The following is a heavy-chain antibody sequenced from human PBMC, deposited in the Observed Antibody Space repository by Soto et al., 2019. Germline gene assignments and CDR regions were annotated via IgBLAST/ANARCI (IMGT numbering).Heavy chain of an antibody. CDR3: AHREGDYYVWGSYKDAFDV. J-gene: IGHJ3*01. V-gene: IGHV2-5*02. CDR2: IYGDDGE. CDR1: GFSLSSSGVG. D-gene: IGHD3-16*01. Sequence: QITLKESGPTLVKPTQTLTLTCTFSGFSLSSSGVGVGWIRQPPGKALEWLAVIYGDDGERYTPYLKTMLTITKDTSKNQVVLTMTNMDPLDTATYYCAHREGDYYVWGSYKDAFDVWGQGTMVTVSS.